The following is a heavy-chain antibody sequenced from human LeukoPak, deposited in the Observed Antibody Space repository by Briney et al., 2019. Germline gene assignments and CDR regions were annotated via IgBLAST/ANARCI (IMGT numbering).Heavy chain of an antibody. CDR2: IYFTGST. J-gene: IGHJ4*02. Sequence: SETLSLTCSVSGGSISSSTYYWGWIRQPPGKGLEWIGYIYFTGSTEYNPSLQSRVTISVDTSKNQFSLKLSSVTAADTAVYYCARGARTYYYDSSGYLTYWGQGTLVTVSS. V-gene: IGHV4-39*01. CDR1: GGSISSSTYY. CDR3: ARGARTYYYDSSGYLTY. D-gene: IGHD3-22*01.